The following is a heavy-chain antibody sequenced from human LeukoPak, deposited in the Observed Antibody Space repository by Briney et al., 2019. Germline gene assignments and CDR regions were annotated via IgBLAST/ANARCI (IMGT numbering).Heavy chain of an antibody. Sequence: IPSETLSLTCTVSGGSISSSSYYWGWIRQPPGKGLEWIGSIQYSGSTFYNPSLKSRVTISVGTSKNQFSLNLSSVTVADTAVYYCARGYDTSGYYLFGYWGQGTLVTVSS. J-gene: IGHJ4*02. CDR1: GGSISSSSYY. CDR2: IQYSGST. D-gene: IGHD3-22*01. CDR3: ARGYDTSGYYLFGY. V-gene: IGHV4-39*07.